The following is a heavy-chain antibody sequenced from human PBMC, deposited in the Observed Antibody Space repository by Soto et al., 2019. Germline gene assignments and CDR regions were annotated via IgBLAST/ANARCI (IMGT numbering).Heavy chain of an antibody. Sequence: QVQLQESGPGLVKPSETLSLTCTVSGGSISSYYWSWIRQPPGKGLEWIGYIYDSGSTNYNPSLKSRVTISVDTSENQFSLKLSSVTAADTAVYYCATHNYRGDPGPLGYWGQGTLVTVSS. D-gene: IGHD4-4*01. CDR3: ATHNYRGDPGPLGY. J-gene: IGHJ4*02. CDR1: GGSISSYY. V-gene: IGHV4-4*09. CDR2: IYDSGST.